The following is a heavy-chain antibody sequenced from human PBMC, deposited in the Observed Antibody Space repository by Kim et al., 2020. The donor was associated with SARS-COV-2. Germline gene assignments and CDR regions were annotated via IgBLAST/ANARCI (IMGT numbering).Heavy chain of an antibody. CDR3: ARRGHIVVVPAAIDYYYGMDV. D-gene: IGHD2-2*01. CDR2: ISAYNGNT. CDR1: GYTFTSYG. Sequence: ASVKVSCKASGYTFTSYGISWVRQAPGQGLEWMGWISAYNGNTNYAQKLQGRVTMTTDTSTSTAYMELRSLRSDDTAVYYCARRGHIVVVPAAIDYYYGMDVWRPGTTDTVSS. J-gene: IGHJ6*02. V-gene: IGHV1-18*01.